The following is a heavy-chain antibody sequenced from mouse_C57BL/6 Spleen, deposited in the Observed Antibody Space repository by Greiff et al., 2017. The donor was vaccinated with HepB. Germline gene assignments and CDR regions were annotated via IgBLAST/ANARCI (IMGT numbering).Heavy chain of an antibody. CDR1: GYTFTSYW. CDR2: IDPSDSYT. V-gene: IGHV1-50*01. Sequence: VQLQQSGAELVKPGASVKLSCKASGYTFTSYWMQWVKQRPGQGLEWIGEIDPSDSYTNYNQKFKGKATLTVDTSSSTAYMQLSSLTSEDSAVYYCARKESYYGSSDWYFDVWGTGTTVTVSS. CDR3: ARKESYYGSSDWYFDV. D-gene: IGHD1-1*01. J-gene: IGHJ1*03.